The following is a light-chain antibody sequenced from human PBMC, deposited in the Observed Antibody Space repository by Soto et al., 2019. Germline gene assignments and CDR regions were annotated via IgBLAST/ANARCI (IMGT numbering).Light chain of an antibody. Sequence: DIQMTQSPSSLSASVGDRVTITCRASQGISTYLVWYQQKPGTVPKLLIFAASTLQSGVPSRFSGSGSGTDFTLTISSLKHEDVATYYCQKYNGAPWTFGQGTKWISN. CDR3: QKYNGAPWT. CDR2: AAS. CDR1: QGISTY. J-gene: IGKJ1*01. V-gene: IGKV1-27*01.